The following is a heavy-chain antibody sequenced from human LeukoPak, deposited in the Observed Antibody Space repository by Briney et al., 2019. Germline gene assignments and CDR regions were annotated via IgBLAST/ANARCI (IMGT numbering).Heavy chain of an antibody. CDR3: ARDYYDSGSYPFDS. CDR1: GGSISSYY. J-gene: IGHJ4*02. CDR2: MFPSGNT. Sequence: PSETLSHTCTVSGGSISSYYWSWIRQPAGKGLEWMGRMFPSGNTNYNPSLNSRVTMSVDTSKNQFSLKLSSVTAADTAVYYCARDYYDSGSYPFDSWGQGTLVTVSS. V-gene: IGHV4-4*07. D-gene: IGHD3-10*01.